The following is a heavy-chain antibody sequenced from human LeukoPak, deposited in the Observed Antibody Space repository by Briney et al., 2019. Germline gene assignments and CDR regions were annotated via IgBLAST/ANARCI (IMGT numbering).Heavy chain of an antibody. Sequence: PGRSLRLSCAASGFTFSSYGMHWVRQAPGKGLEWVAVIWYDGSNKYYADSVKGRFTISRDNSKNTLYLQMNSLRAEDTAVYYCARDRLLWFGVPRVLGMDVWGQGTTVTVSS. CDR2: IWYDGSNK. V-gene: IGHV3-33*08. CDR1: GFTFSSYG. J-gene: IGHJ6*02. D-gene: IGHD3-10*01. CDR3: ARDRLLWFGVPRVLGMDV.